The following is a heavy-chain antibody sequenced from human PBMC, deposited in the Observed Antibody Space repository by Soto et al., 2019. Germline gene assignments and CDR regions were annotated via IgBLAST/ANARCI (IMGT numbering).Heavy chain of an antibody. D-gene: IGHD2-15*01. Sequence: QVQLQESGPGLVKPSETLSLTCTVSGGSVSSASSFWSWIRQPPGKGLEWIGYIYYSGTTNYNPTLKSQVIISVDTSKNHFSLKLTSVTAADTAVYYCARVTIADDAFDIWGQGTMVTVSS. J-gene: IGHJ3*02. V-gene: IGHV4-61*03. CDR1: GGSVSSASSF. CDR2: IYYSGTT. CDR3: ARVTIADDAFDI.